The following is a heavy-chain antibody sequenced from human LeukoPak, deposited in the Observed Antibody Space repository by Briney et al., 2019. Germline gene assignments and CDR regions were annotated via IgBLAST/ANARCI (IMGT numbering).Heavy chain of an antibody. CDR1: GGSISRGSYY. Sequence: PSETLSLTCNVSGGSISRGSYYWSWIRQPAGKGLEWIGRFHTSGSTNYNPSLKSRVTISVDTSKNQFSLKLSSVTAADTAVYYCARYYYGSGTYQEFDYWGQGTLVTVSS. V-gene: IGHV4-61*02. D-gene: IGHD3-10*01. CDR2: FHTSGST. CDR3: ARYYYGSGTYQEFDY. J-gene: IGHJ4*02.